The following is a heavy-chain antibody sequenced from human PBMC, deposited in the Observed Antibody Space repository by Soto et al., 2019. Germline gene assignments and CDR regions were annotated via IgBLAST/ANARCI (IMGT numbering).Heavy chain of an antibody. Sequence: EVQLVVSGGGLVKPGGSLRLSCEASGFTFSSYNMNWVRQAPGKGLEWVSSISSSSIYIYYADSVKGRFTISRDNAENWMSLQRNSLTAEDTAVYYCAKQYCGGDCPMPRPYWGQGTLVTVSS. J-gene: IGHJ4*02. CDR3: AKQYCGGDCPMPRPY. D-gene: IGHD2-21*02. V-gene: IGHV3-21*01. CDR1: GFTFSSYN. CDR2: ISSSSIYI.